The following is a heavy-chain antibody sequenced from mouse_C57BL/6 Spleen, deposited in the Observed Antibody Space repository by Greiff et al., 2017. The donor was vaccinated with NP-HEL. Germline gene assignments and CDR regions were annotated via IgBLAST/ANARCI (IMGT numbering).Heavy chain of an antibody. CDR3: ARQRGPHYFDY. Sequence: VQLQQSGPELVKPGASVKISCKASGYTFTDYYMNWVKQSHGKSLEWIGDINPNNGGTSYNQKFKGKATLTVDKSSSTAYMELRSLTSEDSAVYYCARQRGPHYFDYWGQGTTLTVSS. CDR2: INPNNGGT. D-gene: IGHD3-1*01. CDR1: GYTFTDYY. J-gene: IGHJ2*01. V-gene: IGHV1-26*01.